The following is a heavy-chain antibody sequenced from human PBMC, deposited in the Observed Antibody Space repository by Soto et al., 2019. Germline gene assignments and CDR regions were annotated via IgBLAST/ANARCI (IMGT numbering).Heavy chain of an antibody. V-gene: IGHV3-30-3*01. CDR2: ISYDGSNK. D-gene: IGHD6-19*01. Sequence: QVQLVESGGGVVQPGRSLRLSCAASGFTFSSYAMHWVRQAPGKGLEWVAVISYDGSNKYYADSVKGRFTISRDNSKDTLYLQMNSLRAEDTAVHYCAREGIAVAGTGFDYWGQGTLVTVSS. CDR1: GFTFSSYA. J-gene: IGHJ4*02. CDR3: AREGIAVAGTGFDY.